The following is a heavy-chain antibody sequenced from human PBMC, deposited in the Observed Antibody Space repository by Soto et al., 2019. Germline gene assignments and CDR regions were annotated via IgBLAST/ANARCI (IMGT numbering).Heavy chain of an antibody. CDR2: ISGKNGNT. V-gene: IGHV1-18*04. CDR1: GYTFISHG. J-gene: IGHJ6*02. D-gene: IGHD2-15*01. Sequence: QVQLVQSGVEVKKPGASVKVSCKASGYTFISHGISRVRQAPGQALEWMGWISGKNGNTNYAQKLQGRVTLTTDTSTRTAYMELRSLRSDDKAVYYCARVSSSIVVVPDYGMDVWVQGTTVTVSS. CDR3: ARVSSSIVVVPDYGMDV.